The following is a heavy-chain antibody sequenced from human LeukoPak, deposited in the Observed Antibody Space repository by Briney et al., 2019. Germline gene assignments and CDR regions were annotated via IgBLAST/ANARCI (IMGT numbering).Heavy chain of an antibody. CDR2: IYHSGST. CDR3: ARRVHYYDTSGYSYYFDY. Sequence: SETLSLTCAVSGGSISSSNWWSWVRQPPGKGLEWIGEIYHSGSTYYNPSLKSRVTISVDTSRNHFSLKLSSVTAADTAVYYCARRVHYYDTSGYSYYFDYWGQGTLVTVSS. CDR1: GGSISSSNW. D-gene: IGHD3-22*01. V-gene: IGHV4-4*02. J-gene: IGHJ4*02.